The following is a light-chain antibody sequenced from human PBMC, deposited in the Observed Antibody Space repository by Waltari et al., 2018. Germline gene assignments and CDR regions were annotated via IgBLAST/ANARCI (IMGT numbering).Light chain of an antibody. J-gene: IGLJ2*01. CDR2: EDN. CDR3: QSYDSTNGVV. Sequence: NFMLPQPHSVSESPGKTFTLSCTRGSGSIASNYVQWYQQRPGSVPTAVMYEDNQRPSGVPDRFSGSIDRSSNSASLTISGLKTEDEADYYCQSYDSTNGVVFGGGTKLTVL. V-gene: IGLV6-57*04. CDR1: SGSIASNY.